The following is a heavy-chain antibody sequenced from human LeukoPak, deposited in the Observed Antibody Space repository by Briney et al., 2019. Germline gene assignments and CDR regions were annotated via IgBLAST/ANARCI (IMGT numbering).Heavy chain of an antibody. V-gene: IGHV1-46*01. D-gene: IGHD3-10*01. J-gene: IGHJ4*02. CDR2: INPSGGST. CDR3: ARDFGGFPPYLYYFDY. Sequence: ASVKVSCKASGCTLTSYYMHWVRQAPGQGLEWMGIINPSGGSTSYAQKFQGRVTMTRDTSTSTVYMELSSLRSEDTAVYYCARDFGGFPPYLYYFDYWGQGTLVTVSS. CDR1: GCTLTSYY.